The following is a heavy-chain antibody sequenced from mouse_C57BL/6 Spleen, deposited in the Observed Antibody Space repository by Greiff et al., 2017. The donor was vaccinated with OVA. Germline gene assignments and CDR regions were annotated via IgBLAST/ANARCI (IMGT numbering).Heavy chain of an antibody. Sequence: EVHLVESGPGLVKPSQSLSLTCSVTGYSITSGYYWNWIRQFPGNKLEWMGYISYDGSNNYNPSLKNRISITRDTSKNQFFLKLNSVTTEDTATYYCADDYGSSKGFAYWGQGTLVTVSA. D-gene: IGHD1-1*01. CDR2: ISYDGSN. CDR1: GYSITSGYY. CDR3: ADDYGSSKGFAY. V-gene: IGHV3-6*01. J-gene: IGHJ3*01.